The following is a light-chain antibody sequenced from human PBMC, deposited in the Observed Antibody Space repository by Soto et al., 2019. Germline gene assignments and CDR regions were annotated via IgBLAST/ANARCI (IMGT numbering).Light chain of an antibody. CDR1: QSVNGNY. CDR2: GAS. V-gene: IGKV3-20*01. CDR3: QQYGSSLTWT. Sequence: EIVLTQSPGTLPLSPGERATLSCRASQSVNGNYLAGYQQKPGQAPRLFIYGASSRATGIPDRFTGSGSGTDFTLTISRLEPEDFAVYYCQQYGSSLTWTFGQGTKVEIK. J-gene: IGKJ1*01.